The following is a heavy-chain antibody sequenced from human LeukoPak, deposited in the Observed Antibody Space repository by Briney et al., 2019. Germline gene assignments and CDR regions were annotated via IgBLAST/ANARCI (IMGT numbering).Heavy chain of an antibody. D-gene: IGHD3-10*01. Sequence: RASVKVSCKVSGYTLTELSMHWVRQAPGKGLEWMGGFDPEDGETIYAQKFQGRVTMTEDTSTDTAYMELSSLRSEDTAVYYCATEIRYYYGSGSYYMSRFFDPWGRGTLVTVSS. V-gene: IGHV1-24*01. J-gene: IGHJ5*02. CDR1: GYTLTELS. CDR3: ATEIRYYYGSGSYYMSRFFDP. CDR2: FDPEDGET.